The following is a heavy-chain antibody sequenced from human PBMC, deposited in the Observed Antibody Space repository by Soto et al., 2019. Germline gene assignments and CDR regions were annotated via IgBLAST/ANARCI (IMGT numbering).Heavy chain of an antibody. CDR3: ARGASSSSRNWFDP. J-gene: IGHJ5*02. CDR2: IYYSGST. D-gene: IGHD6-6*01. CDR1: GGSISSYY. V-gene: IGHV4-59*01. Sequence: PSETLSLTCTVSGGSISSYYWSWIRQPPGKGLEWIGYIYYSGSTNYNPSLKSRVTISVDTSKNQFSLKLSSVTAADTAVYYCARGASSSSRNWFDPWGQGTLVTVSS.